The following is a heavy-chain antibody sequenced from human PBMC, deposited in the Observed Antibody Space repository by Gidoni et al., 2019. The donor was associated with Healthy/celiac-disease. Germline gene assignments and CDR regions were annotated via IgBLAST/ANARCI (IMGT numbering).Heavy chain of an antibody. CDR2: ISGIGGST. J-gene: IGHJ6*02. D-gene: IGHD2-2*02. CDR1: GFTFSSYA. Sequence: EVQLLESGGGLVQPGGSLRLSCAASGFTFSSYAMSWVRQAPGKGLEWVSAISGIGGSTYYADSVKGRFTISRDNSKNTLYLQMNSLRAEDTAVYYCAKSDAFDIVVVPAAKPYYYYGMDVWGQGTTVTVSS. CDR3: AKSDAFDIVVVPAAKPYYYYGMDV. V-gene: IGHV3-23*01.